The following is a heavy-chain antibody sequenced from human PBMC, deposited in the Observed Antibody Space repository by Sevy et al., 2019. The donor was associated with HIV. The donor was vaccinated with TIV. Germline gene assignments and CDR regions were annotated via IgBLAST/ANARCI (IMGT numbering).Heavy chain of an antibody. Sequence: ASVKVSCKASGGTFSQFPISWVRQAPGQGLEWMGGIIPIFATVEYAQKFRGRVTITADESTSTGYMELSSLRSDDTAVYYWARGDNAMDRPKFPSIYHYDMDVGGQGTTVTVS. V-gene: IGHV1-69*13. CDR3: ARGDNAMDRPKFPSIYHYDMDV. J-gene: IGHJ6*02. D-gene: IGHD5-18*01. CDR1: GGTFSQFP. CDR2: IIPIFATV.